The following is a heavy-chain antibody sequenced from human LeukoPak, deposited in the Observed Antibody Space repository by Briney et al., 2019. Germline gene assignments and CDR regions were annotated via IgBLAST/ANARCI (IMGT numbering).Heavy chain of an antibody. CDR3: ARQGGSSNPYYYYYMDV. Sequence: KPSETLSLTCTVSGGSISSSSYYWGWIRQPPGKGLEWIGSIYYSGSTYYNPSLKSRVSISVDTSKNQFSLKLTSVTAADSAVYYCARQGGSSNPYYYYYMDVWGKGTTVTVSS. CDR1: GGSISSSSYY. CDR2: IYYSGST. D-gene: IGHD6-13*01. V-gene: IGHV4-39*01. J-gene: IGHJ6*03.